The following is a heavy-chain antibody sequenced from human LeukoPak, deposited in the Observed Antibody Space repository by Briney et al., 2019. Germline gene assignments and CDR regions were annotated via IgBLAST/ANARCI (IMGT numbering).Heavy chain of an antibody. D-gene: IGHD5-18*01. CDR3: ARERGYSYGLPRDAFDI. Sequence: GGSLRLSCAASGFTFSSYGMHWVRQAPGKGLEWVAVIWYDGSNKYYADSVKGRFTISRDNSKNTLCLQMNSLRAEDTAVYYCARERGYSYGLPRDAFDIWGQGTMVTVSS. J-gene: IGHJ3*02. CDR2: IWYDGSNK. V-gene: IGHV3-33*01. CDR1: GFTFSSYG.